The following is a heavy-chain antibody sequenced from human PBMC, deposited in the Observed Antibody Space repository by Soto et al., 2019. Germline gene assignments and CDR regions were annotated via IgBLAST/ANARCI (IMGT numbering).Heavy chain of an antibody. CDR1: GYTFTSYA. J-gene: IGHJ4*02. CDR2: ISAYNGNT. D-gene: IGHD6-13*01. Sequence: GASVKVSCKASGYTFTSYAMHWVRQAPGQRLEWMGWISAYNGNTNYAQKLQGRVTITRDTSASTAYMELSSLRSEDTAVYYCARDVAAADDWGQGTLVTVSS. CDR3: ARDVAAADD. V-gene: IGHV1-3*01.